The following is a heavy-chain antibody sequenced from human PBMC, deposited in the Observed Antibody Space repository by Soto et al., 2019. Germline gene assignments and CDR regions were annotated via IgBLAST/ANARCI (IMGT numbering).Heavy chain of an antibody. J-gene: IGHJ1*01. CDR1: GYTFTSYY. D-gene: IGHD3-10*01. V-gene: IGHV1-46*03. CDR2: INPSGGST. CDR3: ARGQNSSELLWFGELAEYFQH. Sequence: ASVKVSCKASGYTFTSYYMHWVRQAPGQGLEWMGIINPSGGSTSYAQKFQGRVTMTRDTSTSTVYMELSSLRSEDTAVYYCARGQNSSELLWFGELAEYFQHWGQGTLVTVSS.